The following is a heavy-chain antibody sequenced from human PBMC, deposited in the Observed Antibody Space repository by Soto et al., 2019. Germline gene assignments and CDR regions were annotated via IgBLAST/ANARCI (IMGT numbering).Heavy chain of an antibody. CDR3: ARVGTRSGSYDFWSGYPSFNWFDP. CDR1: GGSISSGDYY. J-gene: IGHJ5*02. Sequence: SETLSLTCTVSGGSISSGDYYWSWIRQPPXKGLEWIGYIYYSGSTYYNPSLKSRVTISVDTSKNQFSLKLSSVTAADTAVYYCARVGTRSGSYDFWSGYPSFNWFDPWGQGTLVTVSS. CDR2: IYYSGST. D-gene: IGHD3-3*01. V-gene: IGHV4-30-4*01.